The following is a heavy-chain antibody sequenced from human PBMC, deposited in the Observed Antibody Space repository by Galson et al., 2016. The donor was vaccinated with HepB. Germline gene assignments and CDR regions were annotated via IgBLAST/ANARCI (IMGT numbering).Heavy chain of an antibody. Sequence: QSGAEVKKPGEPLRISCKASGHTFAGYYIHWVRQAPGQGLEWMGLIAPTSGGTNYAQRFQGRVTMTRHTSINVFYLELSRLRSDGTAVYYCAGGLGAWSLYYFDYWGLGTLVTVSS. V-gene: IGHV1-2*06. D-gene: IGHD2-21*02. CDR3: AGGLGAWSLYYFDY. CDR2: IAPTSGGT. CDR1: GHTFAGYY. J-gene: IGHJ4*02.